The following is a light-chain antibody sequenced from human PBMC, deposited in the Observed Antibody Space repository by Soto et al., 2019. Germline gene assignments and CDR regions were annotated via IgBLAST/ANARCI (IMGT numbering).Light chain of an antibody. CDR1: SSDVGAYDY. V-gene: IGLV2-14*01. Sequence: QSALAQAAPVSGCPGQSITISCTGTSSDVGAYDYVSWFQHYPGKAPKLLIYEVTNRPSGVSDRFSGSRSGNTASLTISGLQAEDEADYYCSSYTITNTLVFGSGTKVTVL. J-gene: IGLJ1*01. CDR2: EVT. CDR3: SSYTITNTLV.